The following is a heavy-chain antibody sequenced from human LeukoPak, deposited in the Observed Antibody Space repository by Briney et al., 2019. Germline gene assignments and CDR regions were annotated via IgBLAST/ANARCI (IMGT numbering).Heavy chain of an antibody. Sequence: ASVKVSCKASGYTFTSYGISWVRQAPGQGLEWMGWISAYNGNTNYAQKLQGRVTITTDTSTSTADMDLRSLRSDVSAVYFCAIPFRALAFDIWGQGTMVTVSS. CDR3: AIPFRALAFDI. J-gene: IGHJ3*02. CDR2: ISAYNGNT. D-gene: IGHD2/OR15-2a*01. CDR1: GYTFTSYG. V-gene: IGHV1-18*01.